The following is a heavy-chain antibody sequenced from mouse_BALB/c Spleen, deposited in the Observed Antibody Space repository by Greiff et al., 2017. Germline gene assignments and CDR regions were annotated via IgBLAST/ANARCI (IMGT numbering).Heavy chain of an antibody. CDR1: GFSLTSYG. CDR2: IWSGGST. Sequence: VKLMESGPGLVQPSQSLSITCTVSGFSLTSYGVHWVRQSPGKGLEWLGVIWSGGSTDYNAAFISRLSISKDNSKSQVFFKMNSLQANDTAIYYCARKAKYGNYVAYYYAMDYWGQGTSVTVSS. D-gene: IGHD2-10*02. J-gene: IGHJ4*01. V-gene: IGHV2-2*02. CDR3: ARKAKYGNYVAYYYAMDY.